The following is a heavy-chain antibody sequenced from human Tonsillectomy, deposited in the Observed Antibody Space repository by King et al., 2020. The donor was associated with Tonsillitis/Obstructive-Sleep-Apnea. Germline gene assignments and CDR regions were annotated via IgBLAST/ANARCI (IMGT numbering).Heavy chain of an antibody. Sequence: VQLVESGGGLVKPGGSLRLSCAASGFTFSSYSMNWVRQAPGKGLEWVSSISSSSSYIYYADSVKGRFTISRDNAKNSLYLQMNSLRAEDTAVYYCARLGCSSFNYCLYYMDVWGKGTTVTVSS. CDR3: ARLGCSSFNYCLYYMDV. D-gene: IGHD6-6*01. V-gene: IGHV3-21*01. CDR1: GFTFSSYS. J-gene: IGHJ6*03. CDR2: ISSSSSYI.